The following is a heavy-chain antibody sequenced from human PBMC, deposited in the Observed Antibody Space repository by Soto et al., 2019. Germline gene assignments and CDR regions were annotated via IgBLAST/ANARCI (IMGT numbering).Heavy chain of an antibody. V-gene: IGHV4-61*01. CDR1: GGSVSSGSYY. Sequence: SETLSLTCTVSGGSVSSGSYYWSWIRQPPGKGLEWIGEINHSGSTNYNPSLKSRVTISVDTSKNQFSLKLSSVTAADTAVYYCARSGIVGASDYWGQGTLVTVSS. D-gene: IGHD1-26*01. J-gene: IGHJ4*02. CDR2: INHSGST. CDR3: ARSGIVGASDY.